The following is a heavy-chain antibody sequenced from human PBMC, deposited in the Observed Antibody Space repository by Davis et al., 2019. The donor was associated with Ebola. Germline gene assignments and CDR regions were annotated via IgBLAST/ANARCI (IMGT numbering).Heavy chain of an antibody. J-gene: IGHJ4*02. CDR2: IIPILGIA. CDR3: ARVKTMTMLDY. D-gene: IGHD3-10*02. V-gene: IGHV1-69*04. Sequence: AASVKVSCKASGGTFSSYAISWVRQAPGQGLEWMGRIIPILGIANYAQKFQGRVTITADKSTSTAYMELSSLRSEDTAMYYCARVKTMTMLDYWGPGTLVTVSS. CDR1: GGTFSSYA.